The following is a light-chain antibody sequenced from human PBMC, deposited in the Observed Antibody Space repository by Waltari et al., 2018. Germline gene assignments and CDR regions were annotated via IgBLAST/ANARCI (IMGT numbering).Light chain of an antibody. Sequence: GVSDRFSGSKSGNPASLTISGLQTEDESDYYCTSFTSSNTYVFGTGTKVTVL. J-gene: IGLJ1*01. V-gene: IGLV2-14*01. CDR3: TSFTSSNTYV.